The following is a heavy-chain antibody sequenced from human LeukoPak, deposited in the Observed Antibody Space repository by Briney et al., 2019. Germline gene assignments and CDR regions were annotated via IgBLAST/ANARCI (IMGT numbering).Heavy chain of an antibody. V-gene: IGHV3-74*01. CDR3: ARDRAAFGVVQVGY. CDR1: TFTFSRYW. Sequence: GGSLRLSCAASTFTFSRYWMHWVRQAPGKGLVWVSRINSDGTNTYYADSVKGRFTISRDDTKNTLYLQMNSLRTEDTAVYYCARDRAAFGVVQVGYWGQGTLVTVSS. CDR2: INSDGTNT. J-gene: IGHJ4*02. D-gene: IGHD3-3*01.